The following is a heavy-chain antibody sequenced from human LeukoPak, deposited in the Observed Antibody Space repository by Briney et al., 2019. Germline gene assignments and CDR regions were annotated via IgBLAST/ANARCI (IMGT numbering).Heavy chain of an antibody. CDR1: GYTFTGYY. Sequence: ASVKVSCKASGYTFTGYYRHWVRQAPGQGLEWMGWINPNSGGTNYAQKFLGRVTMTRDTSISTAYMELSRLRSDDTAVYYCAGDYYDSSGLNDAFDIWGQGTMVTVSS. CDR2: INPNSGGT. CDR3: AGDYYDSSGLNDAFDI. D-gene: IGHD3-22*01. V-gene: IGHV1-2*02. J-gene: IGHJ3*02.